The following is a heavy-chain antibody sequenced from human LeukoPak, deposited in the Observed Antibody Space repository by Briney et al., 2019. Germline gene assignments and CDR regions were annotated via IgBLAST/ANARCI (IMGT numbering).Heavy chain of an antibody. CDR3: STDPYSSTWYYFDY. J-gene: IGHJ4*02. Sequence: PGGSLRLSCAASGFIFSDYYMSWIRQAPGKGLEWVGRIKSKSDGGTTDYAAPVKGRFTISRDDSKNTLYLQMNSLQTEDTGVYYCSTDPYSSTWYYFDYWGQGILVTVSS. CDR1: GFIFSDYY. CDR2: IKSKSDGGTT. D-gene: IGHD6-13*01. V-gene: IGHV3-15*01.